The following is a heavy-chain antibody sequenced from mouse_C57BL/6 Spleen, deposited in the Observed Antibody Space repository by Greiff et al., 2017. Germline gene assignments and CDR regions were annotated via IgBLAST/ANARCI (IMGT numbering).Heavy chain of an antibody. Sequence: VQLQQSGPELVKPGASVKISCKASGYAFSSSWMNWVKQRPGKGLEWIGRIYPGDGDTNYNGKFKGKATLTADKSSSTAYMQRSSLTSEDSAVYFCARELGPYFDVWGTGTTVTVSS. CDR1: GYAFSSSW. V-gene: IGHV1-82*01. J-gene: IGHJ1*03. D-gene: IGHD4-1*01. CDR2: IYPGDGDT. CDR3: ARELGPYFDV.